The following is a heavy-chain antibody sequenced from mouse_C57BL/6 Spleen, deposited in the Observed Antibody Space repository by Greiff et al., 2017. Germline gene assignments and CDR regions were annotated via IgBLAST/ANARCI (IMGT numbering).Heavy chain of an antibody. J-gene: IGHJ3*01. V-gene: IGHV1-69*01. CDR1: GYTFTSSW. Sequence: QVQLQQPGAELVMPGASVKLSCKASGYTFTSSWMHWVKQRPGQGLEWIGGIDPSDGYTKYTQNFKGKSTLTVDNSYSTAYMRLSSLTSEESAVYYGARSGVSTMVTGEAAWFAYWGQGTLVTVSA. CDR3: ARSGVSTMVTGEAAWFAY. CDR2: IDPSDGYT. D-gene: IGHD2-2*01.